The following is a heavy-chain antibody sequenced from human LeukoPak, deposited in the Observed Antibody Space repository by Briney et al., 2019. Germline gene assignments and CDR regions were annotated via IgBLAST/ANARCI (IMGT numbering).Heavy chain of an antibody. CDR3: ARSSGAYRSFDY. CDR1: RASITSYY. V-gene: IGHV4-59*01. CDR2: IYYSGTT. Sequence: PSETLSLTCAVSRASITSYYWSWIRQPPGKGLEWIGYIYYSGTTDYNPSLKSRVTISVDTSNNQFSLKVSSVTAADTAVYYCARSSGAYRSFDYWGQGTLVPVSS. D-gene: IGHD1-26*01. J-gene: IGHJ4*02.